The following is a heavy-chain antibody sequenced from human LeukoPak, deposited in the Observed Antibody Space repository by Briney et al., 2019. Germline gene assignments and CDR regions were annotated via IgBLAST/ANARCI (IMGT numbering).Heavy chain of an antibody. D-gene: IGHD6-13*01. CDR3: ARHIATIAAAAVDY. CDR2: ISSSSSYI. J-gene: IGHJ4*02. Sequence: GRSLRLSCVASGFTFSSCSMNWVRQAPGKGLEWVSSISSSSSYIYYADSVKGRFTISRDNAKNSLYLQMNSLRAEDTAVYYCARHIATIAAAAVDYWGQGTLVTVSS. CDR1: GFTFSSCS. V-gene: IGHV3-21*01.